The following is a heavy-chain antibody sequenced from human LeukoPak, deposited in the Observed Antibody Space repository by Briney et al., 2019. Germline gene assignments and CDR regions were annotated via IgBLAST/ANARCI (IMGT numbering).Heavy chain of an antibody. V-gene: IGHV5-51*01. CDR3: ARSLGYCSSTSCYNNWFDP. Sequence: GESLKISCKGSGYSFTSYWIGWVRQMPEKGLEWMGIIYPGDSDTRYSPSFQGQVTISADKSISTAYLQWSSLKASDTAMYYCARSLGYCSSTSCYNNWFDPWGQGTLVTVSS. CDR2: IYPGDSDT. D-gene: IGHD2-2*01. CDR1: GYSFTSYW. J-gene: IGHJ5*02.